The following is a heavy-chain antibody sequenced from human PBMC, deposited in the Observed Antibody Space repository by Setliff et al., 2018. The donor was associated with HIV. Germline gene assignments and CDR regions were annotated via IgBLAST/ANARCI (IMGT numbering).Heavy chain of an antibody. CDR3: ARGGGSRAATSSYYYMDV. Sequence: SETLSLTCTVSGGSISIGGYYWGWIRQRPGKGLEWIGYIYHNGSTYYNPSLKSRVIISVDTSKNQFSLKLSSVTAADTAVYYCARGGGSRAATSSYYYMDVWGKGTTVTVSS. V-gene: IGHV4-31*03. CDR2: IYHNGST. CDR1: GGSISIGGYY. D-gene: IGHD2-15*01. J-gene: IGHJ6*03.